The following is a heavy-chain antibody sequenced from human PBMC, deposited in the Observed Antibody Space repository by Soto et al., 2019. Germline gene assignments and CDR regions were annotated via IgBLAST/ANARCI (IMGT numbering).Heavy chain of an antibody. CDR3: AGDQGYYYSGTDV. Sequence: SETLSLTCTVSGGSISSYYWSWIRQPAGKGLEWIGRIYTSGSTHYNPSLKSRVTLSVDTSKNQFSLKLTSVTAADTAVYFCAGDQGYYYSGTDVWGQGTTVTISS. V-gene: IGHV4-4*07. CDR1: GGSISSYY. CDR2: IYTSGST. J-gene: IGHJ6*02.